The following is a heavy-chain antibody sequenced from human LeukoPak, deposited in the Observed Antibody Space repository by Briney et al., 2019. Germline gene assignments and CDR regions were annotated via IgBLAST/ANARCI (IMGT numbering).Heavy chain of an antibody. D-gene: IGHD6-13*01. J-gene: IGHJ4*02. CDR2: IYTSGST. V-gene: IGHV4-61*02. CDR1: GGSITSGSHY. Sequence: PSETLSLTCTVSGGSITSGSHYWNWIRQPAGKGLEWIGRIYTSGSTKYNPSLKSRVTISIDTSKNQFSLKLSSVTAADTAVYYCARLSGQQLDYWGQGTLVTVSS. CDR3: ARLSGQQLDY.